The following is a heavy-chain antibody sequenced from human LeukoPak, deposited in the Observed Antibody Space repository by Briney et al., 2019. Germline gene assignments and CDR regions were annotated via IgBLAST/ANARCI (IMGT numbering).Heavy chain of an antibody. V-gene: IGHV4-34*01. CDR2: IDHSGST. Sequence: SETLSLTCAVYGRSFSGYYWSWIRQPPGKGLEWIGEIDHSGSTNYNPSLKSRVTISVDTSKNQFSLKLSSVTAADTAVYYCARAPLPVAAAPVFDIWGQGTMVTVSS. CDR3: ARAPLPVAAAPVFDI. J-gene: IGHJ3*02. D-gene: IGHD6-19*01. CDR1: GRSFSGYY.